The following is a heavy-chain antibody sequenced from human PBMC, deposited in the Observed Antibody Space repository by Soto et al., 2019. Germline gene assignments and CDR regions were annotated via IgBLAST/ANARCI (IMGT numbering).Heavy chain of an antibody. Sequence: GESLKISCKGSGYSLTSYWIGWVRQMPGKGLEWMGIIYPGDSDTRYSPTFQGQVTISTDKSISTAYLQCSSLNASDSAMYYCARGYGDDAIDIWGQGTMVTVSS. CDR1: GYSLTSYW. CDR2: IYPGDSDT. J-gene: IGHJ3*02. V-gene: IGHV5-51*01. D-gene: IGHD4-17*01. CDR3: ARGYGDDAIDI.